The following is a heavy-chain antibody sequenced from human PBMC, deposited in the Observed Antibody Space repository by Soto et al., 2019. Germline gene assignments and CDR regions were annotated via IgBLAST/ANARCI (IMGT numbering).Heavy chain of an antibody. V-gene: IGHV3-21*01. CDR3: ARPGYSSGWYYYYYGMDV. D-gene: IGHD6-19*01. Sequence: GGSLRLSCAASGFTFTRYSMNWVRQAPGKGLEWVSSISSSSSYIYYADSVKGRFTISRDNAKNSLYLQMNSLRAEDTAVYYCARPGYSSGWYYYYYGMDVWGQGTTVTVSS. CDR2: ISSSSSYI. CDR1: GFTFTRYS. J-gene: IGHJ6*02.